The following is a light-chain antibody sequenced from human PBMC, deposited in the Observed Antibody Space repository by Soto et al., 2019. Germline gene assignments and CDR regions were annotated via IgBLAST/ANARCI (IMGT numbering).Light chain of an antibody. J-gene: IGLJ1*01. Sequence: QSVLTQPPSVSGAPGQTVTISCTGSSSNIGAGYDVHWYQQVPGTAPKLLIYANKNRPSGVPDRFSGSKSGTSASLAISGLHAEDEADYYCQSYDSSLSGSDVFGPGTKLTVL. CDR3: QSYDSSLSGSDV. CDR2: ANK. CDR1: SSNIGAGYD. V-gene: IGLV1-40*01.